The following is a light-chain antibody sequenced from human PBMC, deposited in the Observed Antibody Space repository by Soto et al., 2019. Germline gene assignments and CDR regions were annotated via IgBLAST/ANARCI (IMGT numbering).Light chain of an antibody. CDR3: QQRSNWPPV. V-gene: IGKV3-11*01. CDR2: DAS. CDR1: QSVSSSY. J-gene: IGKJ3*01. Sequence: EIVMTQSPATLSVSPGERATLSCRASQSVSSSYLAWYQQKPGQAPRLLIYDASNRATGIPARFSGSGSGTDFTLTISSLEPEDFAVYYCQQRSNWPPVFGPGTKVDIK.